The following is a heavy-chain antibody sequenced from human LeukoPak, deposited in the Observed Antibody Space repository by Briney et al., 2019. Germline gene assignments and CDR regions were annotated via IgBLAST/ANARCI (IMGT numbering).Heavy chain of an antibody. CDR3: ARGYCSSIECYIDN. D-gene: IGHD2-2*01. CDR2: ISGSGGST. Sequence: GGSLRLSCAASGFTFSSYAMSWVRQAPGKGLEWVSAISGSGGSTYYADSVKGRFTISRDNSKNTPYLQMNSLRAEDTAMYYCARGYCSSIECYIDNWGQGTLVTVSS. J-gene: IGHJ4*02. V-gene: IGHV3-23*01. CDR1: GFTFSSYA.